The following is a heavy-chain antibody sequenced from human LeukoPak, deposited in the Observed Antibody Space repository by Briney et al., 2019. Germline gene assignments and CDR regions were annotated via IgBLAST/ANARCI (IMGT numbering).Heavy chain of an antibody. D-gene: IGHD2-8*02. CDR1: GFTFSSYW. J-gene: IGHJ4*02. V-gene: IGHV3-7*01. CDR3: ARDLTGIDY. Sequence: PGGSLRLSCPASGFTFSSYWMSWVRQAPGKGLEWVANIKQDGSEKYYVGSVKGRFAISRDNAKNLLYLQMNSLRAEDTAVYYCARDLTGIDYWGQGTLVTVSS. CDR2: IKQDGSEK.